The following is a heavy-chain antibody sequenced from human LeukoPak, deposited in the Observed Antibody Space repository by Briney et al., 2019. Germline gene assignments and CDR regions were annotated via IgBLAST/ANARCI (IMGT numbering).Heavy chain of an antibody. J-gene: IGHJ6*02. V-gene: IGHV3-33*03. CDR3: ARGAVDNGNGV. CDR1: GFTFSSYG. CDR2: IWYDGSNK. Sequence: GGSLRLSCAASGFTFSSYGMHWVRQAPGKGLEWVAVIWYDGSNKYYADSVKGRFTISRDNAKNTLYLQMNSLRAEDTAVYYCARGAVDNGNGVWGQGNTVTVS. D-gene: IGHD5-12*01.